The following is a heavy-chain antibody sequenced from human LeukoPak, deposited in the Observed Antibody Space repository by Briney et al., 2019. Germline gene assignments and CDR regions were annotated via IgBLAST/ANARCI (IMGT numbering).Heavy chain of an antibody. Sequence: GGSLRLSCAASGFTFSSYAMSWVRQAPGKGREWVSAISGSGGSTYYADSVKGRFTISRDNSKNTLYLQMNSLRAEDTAVYYCAKVSAAAGTSYYYYGMDVWGQGTTVTVSS. D-gene: IGHD6-13*01. CDR3: AKVSAAAGTSYYYYGMDV. CDR1: GFTFSSYA. CDR2: ISGSGGST. J-gene: IGHJ6*02. V-gene: IGHV3-23*01.